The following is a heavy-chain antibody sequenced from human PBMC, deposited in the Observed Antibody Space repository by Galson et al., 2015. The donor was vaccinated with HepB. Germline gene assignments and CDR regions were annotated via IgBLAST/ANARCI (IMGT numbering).Heavy chain of an antibody. CDR1: GYTFNIYG. CDR2: ISTYNGDT. CDR3: AKDPSNTSWRYLYFDY. J-gene: IGHJ4*02. Sequence: SVKVSCKASGYTFNIYGISWVRQAPGQGLECMGCISTYNGDTHYAQKFQGRVIMTTDTSTSTAYMQLRSLRSDDTAVYYCAKDPSNTSWRYLYFDYWGKGTPVTVSS. V-gene: IGHV1-18*01. D-gene: IGHD2-2*01.